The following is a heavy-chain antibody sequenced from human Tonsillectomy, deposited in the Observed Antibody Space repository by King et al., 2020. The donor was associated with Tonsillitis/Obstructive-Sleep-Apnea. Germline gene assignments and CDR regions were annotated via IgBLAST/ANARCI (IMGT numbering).Heavy chain of an antibody. Sequence: VQLVESGGGLVKPGGSLRLSCAASGFTFNNAWMSWGRQAPGKGLEWVGRIKRKTDGGTTDYAAPVKDRFTVSRDDSKNTLYLQMNSLKIEDTAVYYCITEYCCGGSCYPFNYYMDVWGKGTTVTVSS. CDR2: IKRKTDGGTT. D-gene: IGHD2-15*01. J-gene: IGHJ6*03. V-gene: IGHV3-15*01. CDR3: ITEYCCGGSCYPFNYYMDV. CDR1: GFTFNNAW.